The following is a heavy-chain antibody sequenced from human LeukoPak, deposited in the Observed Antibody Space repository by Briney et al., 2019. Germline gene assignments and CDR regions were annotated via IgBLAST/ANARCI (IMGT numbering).Heavy chain of an antibody. V-gene: IGHV4-61*10. CDR2: IYSSGIT. Sequence: SETLSLTCTVSGGSISSGSNYWSWIRQPAGRGLEWIGQIYSSGITNYSPSLKSRVTISVDTSKNQFSLKLTSVTAADTAVYYCATSKGGVDFDYWGQGTLVTVSS. D-gene: IGHD3-16*01. CDR1: GGSISSGSNY. J-gene: IGHJ4*02. CDR3: ATSKGGVDFDY.